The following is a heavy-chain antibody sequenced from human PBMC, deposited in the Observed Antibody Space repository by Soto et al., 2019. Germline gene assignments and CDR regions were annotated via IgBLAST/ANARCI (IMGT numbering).Heavy chain of an antibody. CDR1: GLTFNINADF. CDR3: VKRSLLMAPT. D-gene: IGHD1-26*01. CDR2: IDNGGNT. J-gene: IGHJ4*02. V-gene: IGHV4-39*01. Sequence: PSETLSLTCTVSGLTFNINADFWYLAWIRQPPGKGLEWIGSIDNGGNTHYNAPLKSRVIISADTSKNQFSLSLNSVTAADTAVYYCVKRSLLMAPTWGQGIQVTVSS.